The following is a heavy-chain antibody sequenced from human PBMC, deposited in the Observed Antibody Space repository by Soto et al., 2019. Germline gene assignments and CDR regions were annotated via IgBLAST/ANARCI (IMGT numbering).Heavy chain of an antibody. CDR2: IYPGDSDT. CDR1: GYSFTSYW. V-gene: IGHV5-51*01. D-gene: IGHD1-26*01. Sequence: GESLKIPCKGSGYSFTSYWIGWVRQMPGKGLEWMGIIYPGDSDTRYSPSFQGQVTISADKSMSTAYLQWSSLKATDSAMYYCARSGVGAKFYNWFDPWGQGTLVTVSS. CDR3: ARSGVGAKFYNWFDP. J-gene: IGHJ5*02.